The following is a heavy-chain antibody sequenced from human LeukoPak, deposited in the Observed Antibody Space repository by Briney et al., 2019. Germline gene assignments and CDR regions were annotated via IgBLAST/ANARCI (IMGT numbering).Heavy chain of an antibody. Sequence: PSETLFLTCAVYGGSFSGYYWSWIRQPPGKGLEWIGEISHSGSTNYNPSLKSRVTISVDTSKNQFSLKLSSVTAADTAVYYRARDVHDFWSGYYTRYFDYWGQGTLVTVSS. V-gene: IGHV4-34*01. J-gene: IGHJ4*02. CDR1: GGSFSGYY. CDR3: ARDVHDFWSGYYTRYFDY. D-gene: IGHD3-3*01. CDR2: ISHSGST.